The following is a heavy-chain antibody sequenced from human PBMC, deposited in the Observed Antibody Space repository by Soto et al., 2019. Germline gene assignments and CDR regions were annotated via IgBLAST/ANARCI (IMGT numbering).Heavy chain of an antibody. CDR3: AKGRVQGGYDY. V-gene: IGHV3-23*01. CDR1: GLTFRGYG. CDR2: IRGIGDTT. Sequence: EVQLLESGGGLVQPGGSLRLSWEASGLTFRGYGMSWFPQAPGKGLEWVSGIRGIGDTTDYADSVKGRCTISRDNSKNTLYLQMNSLRVEDTAVFYCAKGRVQGGYDYWGQGTLVTVSS. D-gene: IGHD3-16*01. J-gene: IGHJ4*02.